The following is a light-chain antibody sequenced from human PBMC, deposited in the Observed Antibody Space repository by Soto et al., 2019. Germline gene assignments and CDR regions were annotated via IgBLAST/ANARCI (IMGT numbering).Light chain of an antibody. CDR3: QQYGSSPFT. J-gene: IGKJ5*01. CDR2: GSS. V-gene: IGKV3-20*01. CDR1: QSVSSNY. Sequence: EIVMTQSPATLSVSPWDRATLSCRTSQSVSSNYVTWYQQKPGQAPRLLTHGSSSRATGIPDRFSGRGFGTDFTLVISRPEPEDFAAYYCQQYGSSPFTFGQGTRLQIK.